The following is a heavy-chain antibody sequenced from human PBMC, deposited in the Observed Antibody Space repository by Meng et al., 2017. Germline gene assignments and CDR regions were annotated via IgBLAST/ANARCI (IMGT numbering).Heavy chain of an antibody. CDR1: GFTVSSNY. CDR2: IFSGDST. V-gene: IGHV3-53*01. D-gene: IGHD2-2*01. J-gene: IGHJ3*02. CDR3: AGRSTTDGFDI. Sequence: GQRVGSGGGLVQPGGSLRLSCAASGFTVSSNYMSWVRQAPGRGLEWVSLIFSGDSTSYADSVKGRFTISRDTSKNTLYLQMNSLRAEDTAVFYCAGRSTTDGFDIWGQGTMVTVSS.